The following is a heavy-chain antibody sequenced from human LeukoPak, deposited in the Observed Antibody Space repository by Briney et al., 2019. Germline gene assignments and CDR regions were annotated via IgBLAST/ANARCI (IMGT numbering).Heavy chain of an antibody. V-gene: IGHV4-59*01. CDR2: IYNSGST. D-gene: IGHD4-11*01. CDR3: ARLYSSSLGRVFDY. Sequence: PSETLSLTCTVSGGSITSYYWSWIRQPPGKGRKWIGYIYNSGSTNYNPSLKSRVTISVDTSKNQFSLKLSSVTAADTAVYYCARLYSSSLGRVFDYWGQGTLVTVSS. J-gene: IGHJ4*02. CDR1: GGSITSYY.